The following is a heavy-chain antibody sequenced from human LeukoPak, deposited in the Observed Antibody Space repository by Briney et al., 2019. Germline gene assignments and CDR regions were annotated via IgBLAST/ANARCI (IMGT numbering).Heavy chain of an antibody. V-gene: IGHV3-23*01. CDR1: GFTFSSYS. J-gene: IGHJ4*02. D-gene: IGHD3-9*01. Sequence: GGSLRLSCAASGFTFSSYSMNWVRQAPGKGLEWVSGISGSGGSTYYADSVKGRFTISRDNSKNTLYLQMDSLRAEDTAVYYCAKGGSWFYFDYWGQGTLVTVSS. CDR3: AKGGSWFYFDY. CDR2: ISGSGGST.